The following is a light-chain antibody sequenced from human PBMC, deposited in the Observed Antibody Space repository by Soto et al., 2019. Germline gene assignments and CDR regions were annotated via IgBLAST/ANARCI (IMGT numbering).Light chain of an antibody. CDR2: KAS. V-gene: IGKV1-5*03. J-gene: IGKJ2*01. Sequence: IWMTQSPSTLSASVGDTVTTTCRATEDVSQWLAWYQQKPGQAPKLLIYKASTLETGVPSRFSGRGSGTEFILTIRDLQPDDFATYYCQQYDSYSYTFGQGTKVDIK. CDR3: QQYDSYSYT. CDR1: EDVSQW.